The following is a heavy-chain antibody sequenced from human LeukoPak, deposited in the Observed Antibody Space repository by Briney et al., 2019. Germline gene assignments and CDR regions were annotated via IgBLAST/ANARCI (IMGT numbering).Heavy chain of an antibody. V-gene: IGHV3-48*02. CDR1: GFTFSMYS. J-gene: IGHJ4*02. CDR2: ISGYSSTI. CDR3: ARDLSGSYPFDY. Sequence: PGGSLRLSCAPSGFTFSMYSMNCVRQAPGRGVEWVSYISGYSSTIHYEDSVKGRFTITRDNAKNSLYLQMNSLREEDTAVYFCARDLSGSYPFDYWGQGTLVTVSS. D-gene: IGHD1-26*01.